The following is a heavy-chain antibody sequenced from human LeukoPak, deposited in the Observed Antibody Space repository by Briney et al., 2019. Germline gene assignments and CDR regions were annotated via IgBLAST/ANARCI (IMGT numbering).Heavy chain of an antibody. V-gene: IGHV3-33*01. D-gene: IGHD2-2*01. J-gene: IGHJ3*02. CDR3: ARDRVWYCSSTSCYLPFI. CDR1: GFTYNSHA. CDR2: IWYDGSNK. Sequence: GGSLRLSCAASGFTYNSHAMHWVRQAPGKGLEWVAVIWYDGSNKYYADSVKGRFTISRDNSKNTMDLEMNSLRAEDTAVYYCARDRVWYCSSTSCYLPFIWGQGTMVIVSS.